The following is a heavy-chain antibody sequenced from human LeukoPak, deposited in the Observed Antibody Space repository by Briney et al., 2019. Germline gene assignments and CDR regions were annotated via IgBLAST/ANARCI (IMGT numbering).Heavy chain of an antibody. D-gene: IGHD1-26*01. CDR3: ATLIVGATRVGGDFDY. CDR1: GFTFSSYG. Sequence: GRSLRLSCAASGFTFSSYGMHWVRQAPGKGLEWVAVIWYDGSNKYYADSVKGRFTISRDNSKNTLYLQMSSLRAEDTAVYYCATLIVGATRVGGDFDYWGQGTLVTVSS. CDR2: IWYDGSNK. V-gene: IGHV3-33*01. J-gene: IGHJ4*02.